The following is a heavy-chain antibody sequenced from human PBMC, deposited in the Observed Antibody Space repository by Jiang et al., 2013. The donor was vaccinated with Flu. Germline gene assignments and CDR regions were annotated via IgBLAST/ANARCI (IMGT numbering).Heavy chain of an antibody. V-gene: IGHV3-30*18. J-gene: IGHJ4*02. Sequence: GVEWVTVISFDGSSKYYAESVKGRFTISRDNSNNTLYLQMNSLRAEDTAVYYCAKDVKYYYDTSGYYYSPPVDSWGQGTLVTVSS. CDR2: ISFDGSSK. D-gene: IGHD3-22*01. CDR3: AKDVKYYYDTSGYYYSPPVDS.